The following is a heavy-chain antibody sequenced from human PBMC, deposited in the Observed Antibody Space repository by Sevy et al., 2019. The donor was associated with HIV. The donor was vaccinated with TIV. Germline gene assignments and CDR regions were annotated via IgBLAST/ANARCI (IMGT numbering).Heavy chain of an antibody. CDR1: GFTFDDYA. D-gene: IGHD2-21*02. V-gene: IGHV3-9*01. CDR3: AKDRYGGNSGGFDY. J-gene: IGHJ4*02. Sequence: GGSLRLSCAASGFTFDDYAMHWVRQAPGKGLEWVSGISWNSGSIGYADSVKGRFTISRDNAKNSLYLQMNSLRAEDTALYYCAKDRYGGNSGGFDYWGQRTLVTVSS. CDR2: ISWNSGSI.